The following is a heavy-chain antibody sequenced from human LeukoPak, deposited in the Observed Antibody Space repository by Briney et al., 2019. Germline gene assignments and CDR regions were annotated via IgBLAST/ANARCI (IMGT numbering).Heavy chain of an antibody. CDR3: ARISGEGFGELSVDY. D-gene: IGHD3-10*01. CDR1: GYTFTSYD. J-gene: IGHJ4*02. V-gene: IGHV1-8*03. CDR2: MNPNSGNT. Sequence: GASVKVSCKASGYTFTSYDINWVRQATGQGLEWMGWMNPNSGNTGYAQKFQGRVTITADESTSTAYMELSSLRSEDTAVYYCARISGEGFGELSVDYWGQGTLVTVSS.